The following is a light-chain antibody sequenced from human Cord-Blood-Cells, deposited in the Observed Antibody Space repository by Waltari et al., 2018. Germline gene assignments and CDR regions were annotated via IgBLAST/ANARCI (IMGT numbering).Light chain of an antibody. CDR2: GAS. V-gene: IGKV3-20*01. CDR1: QSVSSSY. Sequence: EIVLTQSPGTLSLSAGERATLSCRASQSVSSSYLAWYQQKPVQAPRLLIYGASSRATGIPDRFSGSGSGTDFTLTISRLEPEDFAVYYCQQYGSTLYTFGPGTKVDIK. CDR3: QQYGSTLYT. J-gene: IGKJ3*01.